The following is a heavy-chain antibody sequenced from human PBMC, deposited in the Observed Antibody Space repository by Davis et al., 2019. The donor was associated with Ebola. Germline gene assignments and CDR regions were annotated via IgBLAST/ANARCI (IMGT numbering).Heavy chain of an antibody. CDR2: INPSGGST. Sequence: ASVKVSCKASGYTFTSYGISWVRQAPGQGLEWMGIINPSGGSTSYAQKFQGRVTMTRDTSTSTVYMELSSLRSEDTAVYYCARGRVVRSLGGAFDIWGQGTMVTVSS. V-gene: IGHV1-46*01. D-gene: IGHD3-3*01. CDR1: GYTFTSYG. J-gene: IGHJ3*02. CDR3: ARGRVVRSLGGAFDI.